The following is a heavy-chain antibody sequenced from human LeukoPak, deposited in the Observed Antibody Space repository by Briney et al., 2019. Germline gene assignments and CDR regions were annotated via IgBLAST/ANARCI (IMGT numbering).Heavy chain of an antibody. Sequence: GGSLRLSCAASGFTFSSYSMNWVRQAPGKGLEWVSSISSSSSYIYYADSVKGRFTTSRDNAKNSLYLQMNSLRAEGTAVYYCAKDLEMTTVTYYFDYWGQGTLVTVSS. V-gene: IGHV3-21*04. D-gene: IGHD4-17*01. CDR3: AKDLEMTTVTYYFDY. J-gene: IGHJ4*02. CDR1: GFTFSSYS. CDR2: ISSSSSYI.